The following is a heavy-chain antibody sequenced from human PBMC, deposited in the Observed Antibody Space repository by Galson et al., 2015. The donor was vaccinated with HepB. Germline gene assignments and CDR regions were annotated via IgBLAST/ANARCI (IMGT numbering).Heavy chain of an antibody. Sequence: ETLSLTCAVYGGSFSGYYWSWIRQPPGKGLEWIGEINRSGSTNYNPSLKSRVTISVDTSKNQFSLKLSSVTAADTAVYYCAREGQRRSSSWYRGRHWFDPWGQGTLVTVSS. V-gene: IGHV4-34*01. CDR2: INRSGST. CDR1: GGSFSGYY. CDR3: AREGQRRSSSWYRGRHWFDP. D-gene: IGHD6-13*01. J-gene: IGHJ5*02.